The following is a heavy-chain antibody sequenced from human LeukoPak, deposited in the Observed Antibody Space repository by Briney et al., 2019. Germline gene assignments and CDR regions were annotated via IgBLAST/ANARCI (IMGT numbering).Heavy chain of an antibody. J-gene: IGHJ4*02. D-gene: IGHD3-9*01. CDR1: GYTFTGYY. CDR3: ARSPDILTGEKFDY. CDR2: INPNSGGT. V-gene: IGHV1-2*02. Sequence: ASVKVSCKASGYTFTGYYVHWVRQAPGQGLEWMAWINPNSGGTHYAQKFQGRVTMTRDTSISTAYMELSRLRSDDTAVYYCARSPDILTGEKFDYWGQGTLVTVSS.